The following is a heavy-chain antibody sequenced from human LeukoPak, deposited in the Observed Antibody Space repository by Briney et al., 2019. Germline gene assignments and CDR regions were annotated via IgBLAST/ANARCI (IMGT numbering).Heavy chain of an antibody. CDR2: ISSSSYI. V-gene: IGHV3-21*01. CDR3: ARCLGATRCAFDI. Sequence: GGSLRLSCAASGFTFSSYSMNWVRQAPGKGLEWVSSISSSSYIYYADSVKGRFTISRDNAKSSLYLQMNSLRAEDTAVYYCARCLGATRCAFDIWGQGTMVTVSS. CDR1: GFTFSSYS. D-gene: IGHD1-26*01. J-gene: IGHJ3*02.